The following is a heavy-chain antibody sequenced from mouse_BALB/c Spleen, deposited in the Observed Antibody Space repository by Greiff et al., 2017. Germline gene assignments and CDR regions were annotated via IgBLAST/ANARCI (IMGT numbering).Heavy chain of an antibody. J-gene: IGHJ3*01. V-gene: IGHV5-12-2*01. CDR2: ISNGGGST. CDR3: ASGGDYDWFAY. D-gene: IGHD2-4*01. CDR1: GFTFSSYT. Sequence: EVQLVESGGGLVQPGGSLKLSCAASGFTFSSYTMSWVRQTPEKRLEWVAYISNGGGSTYYPDTVKGRFTISRDNAKNTLYLQMSSLKSEDTAMYYCASGGDYDWFAYWGQGTLVTVSA.